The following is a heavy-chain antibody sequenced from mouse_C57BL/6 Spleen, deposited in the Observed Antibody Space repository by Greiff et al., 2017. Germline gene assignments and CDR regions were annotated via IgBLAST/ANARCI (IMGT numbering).Heavy chain of an antibody. CDR1: GFNIKDDY. CDR2: IDPENGDT. CDR3: TLRGGLRRRDFDY. J-gene: IGHJ2*01. Sequence: VQLQQSGAELVRPGASVKLSCTASGFNIKDDYMHWVKQRPEQGLEWIGWIDPENGDTEYASKFQGKATITADTSSNTAYLQLSSLTSEDTAVYYWTLRGGLRRRDFDYWGQGTTLTVSS. V-gene: IGHV14-4*01. D-gene: IGHD2-4*01.